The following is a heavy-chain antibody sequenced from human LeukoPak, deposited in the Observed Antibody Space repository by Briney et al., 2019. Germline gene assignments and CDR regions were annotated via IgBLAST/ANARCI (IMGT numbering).Heavy chain of an antibody. D-gene: IGHD3-10*01. Sequence: PGGSLRLSCAASGFTFSAYLMHCVRQAPGKGLEWVGRIKSKTDGGTTDYAAPVKGRFTISRDDSKNTLYLQMNSLKTEDTAVYYCTTDVRNYYGSGSYLYFDYWGQGTLVTVSS. CDR1: GFTFSAYL. CDR3: TTDVRNYYGSGSYLYFDY. CDR2: IKSKTDGGTT. V-gene: IGHV3-15*01. J-gene: IGHJ4*02.